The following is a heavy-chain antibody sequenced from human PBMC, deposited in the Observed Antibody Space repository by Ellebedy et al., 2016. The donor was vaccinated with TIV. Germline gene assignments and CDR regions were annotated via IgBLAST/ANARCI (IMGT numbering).Heavy chain of an antibody. J-gene: IGHJ4*02. D-gene: IGHD6-13*01. CDR2: ISDSGGNT. CDR1: GFPFSSCA. V-gene: IGHV3-23*01. CDR3: AKGWLGAGAGTDFDY. Sequence: GESLKISXAASGFPFSSCAMSWVRQPPGKGLEWVSSISDSGGNTYYADSVRGRFTFSRDNSKNTLYLQMNSLRAEDTAVYYCAKGWLGAGAGTDFDYWGRGTLVTVSS.